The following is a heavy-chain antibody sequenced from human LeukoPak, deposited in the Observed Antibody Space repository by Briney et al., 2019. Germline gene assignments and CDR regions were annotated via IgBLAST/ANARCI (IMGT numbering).Heavy chain of an antibody. Sequence: SETLSLTCVVYGESFSGYSWSWIRQPPGKGLEWIGEINQRRNTNYNPSLKSRVTISIDTSKNQFSLKLSSVTAADTAVYYCARHGWHTWYFDLWGRGTLVTVSS. CDR3: ARHGWHTWYFDL. CDR2: INQRRNT. V-gene: IGHV4-34*01. D-gene: IGHD6-19*01. CDR1: GESFSGYS. J-gene: IGHJ2*01.